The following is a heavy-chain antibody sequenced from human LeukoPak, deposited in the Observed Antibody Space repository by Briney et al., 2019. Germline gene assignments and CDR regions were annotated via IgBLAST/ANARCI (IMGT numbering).Heavy chain of an antibody. Sequence: SETLPLTCAVYGGSFSGYYWSWIRQPPGKGLEWIGEINHSGSTNYNPSLKSRVTISVDTSKNQFSLKLSSVTAADTAVYYCARHTYYYGSGSLNWFDPWGQGTLVTVSS. CDR2: INHSGST. J-gene: IGHJ5*02. D-gene: IGHD3-10*01. CDR1: GGSFSGYY. V-gene: IGHV4-34*01. CDR3: ARHTYYYGSGSLNWFDP.